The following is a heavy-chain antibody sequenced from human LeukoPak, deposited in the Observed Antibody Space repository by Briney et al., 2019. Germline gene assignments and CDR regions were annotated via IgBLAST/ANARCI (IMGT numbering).Heavy chain of an antibody. D-gene: IGHD3-10*01. CDR2: ISYDGSNK. CDR3: ARSQGVRGVLTRRGYFDY. CDR1: GFTFSSYA. J-gene: IGHJ4*02. V-gene: IGHV3-30*04. Sequence: GGSLRLSCAASGFTFSSYAMHWVRQAPGKRLEWVAVISYDGSNKYYADSVKGRFTISRDNSKNTLYLQMNSLRAEDTAVYYCARSQGVRGVLTRRGYFDYWGQGTLVTVSS.